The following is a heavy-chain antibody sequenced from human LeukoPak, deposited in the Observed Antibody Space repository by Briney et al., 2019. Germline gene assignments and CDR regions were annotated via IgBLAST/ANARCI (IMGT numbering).Heavy chain of an antibody. V-gene: IGHV3-21*01. CDR2: ISSSSSYI. CDR1: GFTFSSYW. D-gene: IGHD6-6*01. Sequence: GGSLRLSCAASGFTFSSYWMTWVRQAPGKGLEWVSSISSSSSYIYYADSVKGRFTISRDNAKNSLYLQMNSLRAEDTAVYYCARSLEYSSTDFDYWGQGTLVTASS. CDR3: ARSLEYSSTDFDY. J-gene: IGHJ4*02.